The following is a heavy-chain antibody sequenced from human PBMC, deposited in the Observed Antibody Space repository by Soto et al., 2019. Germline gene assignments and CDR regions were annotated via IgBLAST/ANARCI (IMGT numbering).Heavy chain of an antibody. CDR2: ISYDGRNN. CDR3: ARDPDSSSWRYYGMDV. V-gene: IGHV3-30*03. J-gene: IGHJ6*02. Sequence: GGSLRLSCAASGFTFSSYCMHWVRRAPGKGLEWVAVISYDGRNNYYADSVKGRFTIARENSKNTLYLQMNSLRAEDTAVYYSARDPDSSSWRYYGMDVWGQGTTVTVSS. CDR1: GFTFSSYC. D-gene: IGHD6-13*01.